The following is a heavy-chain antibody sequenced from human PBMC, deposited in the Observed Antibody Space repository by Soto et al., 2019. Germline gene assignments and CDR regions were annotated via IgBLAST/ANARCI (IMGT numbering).Heavy chain of an antibody. V-gene: IGHV1-3*01. CDR2: INAGNGNT. CDR1: GYTFTSYA. D-gene: IGHD4-17*01. Sequence: QVQLVQSGAEVKKPGASVKVSCKASGYTFTSYAMHCVRQAPGQRLEWMGWINAGNGNTKYSQKFQGRVTITRDTSASTAYMKLSSLRSEDTAVYYCASDPISTTVTTIDYWGQGTLVTLSS. J-gene: IGHJ4*02. CDR3: ASDPISTTVTTIDY.